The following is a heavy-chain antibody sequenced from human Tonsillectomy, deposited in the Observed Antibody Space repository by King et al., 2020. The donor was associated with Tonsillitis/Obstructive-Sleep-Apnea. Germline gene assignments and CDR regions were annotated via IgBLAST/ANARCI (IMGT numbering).Heavy chain of an antibody. CDR1: GGSFSGYY. V-gene: IGHV4-34*01. D-gene: IGHD4-17*01. CDR2: INHSGST. J-gene: IGHJ4*02. Sequence: VQLQQWGAGLLKPSETLSLTCAVYGGSFSGYYWSWIRQPPGKGLEWIGEINHSGSTNYNPSPKSRVTLSVDTSKNQFSLKLSSVTAADTAGYYFASGRSMMTTVTTMGFDYWGQGTLVTVSS. CDR3: ASGRSMMTTVTTMGFDY.